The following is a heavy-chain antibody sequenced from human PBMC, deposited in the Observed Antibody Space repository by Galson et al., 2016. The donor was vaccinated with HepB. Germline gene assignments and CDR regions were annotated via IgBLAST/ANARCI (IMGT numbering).Heavy chain of an antibody. Sequence: SLRLSCAASGFTFSRYWMHWVRQAPGKGLVWVSRINSDESNTNYADSVKGRFTISRDNAKNTLYLQMNSLRAEDTAVYYCARGGGYYYFDYWGQGTRVTVSS. CDR2: INSDESNT. CDR1: GFTFSRYW. D-gene: IGHD2-21*01. V-gene: IGHV3-74*01. CDR3: ARGGGYYYFDY. J-gene: IGHJ4*02.